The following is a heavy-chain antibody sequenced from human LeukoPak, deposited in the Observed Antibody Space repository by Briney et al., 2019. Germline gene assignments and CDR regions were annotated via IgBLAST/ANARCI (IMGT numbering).Heavy chain of an antibody. CDR1: GFTFSSYG. CDR3: ARDSSSSMYVEDY. J-gene: IGHJ4*02. CDR2: IRYDGSNK. Sequence: GGSLRLSCAASGFTFSSYGMHWVRQAPGKGLEWVAFIRYDGSNKYYADSVKGRFTISRDNSKNTLYLQMNSLRAEDTAVYYCARDSSSSMYVEDYWGQGTLVTVSS. D-gene: IGHD6-6*01. V-gene: IGHV3-30*02.